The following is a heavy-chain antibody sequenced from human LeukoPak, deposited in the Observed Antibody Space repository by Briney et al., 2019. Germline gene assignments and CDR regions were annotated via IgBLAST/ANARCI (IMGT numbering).Heavy chain of an antibody. D-gene: IGHD6-6*01. CDR2: INPTGGTT. CDR1: GYIFTSYY. CDR3: ARTSVTAPLGAFDI. V-gene: IGHV1-46*01. Sequence: GASVKVSCKAFGYIFTSYYMHWVRQAPGQGLEWMAIINPTGGTTAYAQKFQGRVIVTRDTSTSTVYMELSSLRSDDTAVYYCARTSVTAPLGAFDIWGQGTMVTVSS. J-gene: IGHJ3*02.